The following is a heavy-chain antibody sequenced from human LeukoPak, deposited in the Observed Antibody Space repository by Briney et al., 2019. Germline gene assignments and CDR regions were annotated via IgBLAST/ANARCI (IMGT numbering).Heavy chain of an antibody. Sequence: GGSLRLSCAASGFTFSSYSMNWVRQAPGKGLEWVSYISSSSSTIYYADSVKGRFTISRDNAKNSLYLQMNSLRAEDTAVYYCTRAMGTTVTGWFDPWGQGTVVTVSS. CDR3: TRAMGTTVTGWFDP. D-gene: IGHD4-17*01. CDR2: ISSSSSTI. V-gene: IGHV3-48*04. J-gene: IGHJ5*02. CDR1: GFTFSSYS.